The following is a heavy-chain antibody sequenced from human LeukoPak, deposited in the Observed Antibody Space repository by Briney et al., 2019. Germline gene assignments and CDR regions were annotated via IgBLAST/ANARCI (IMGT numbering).Heavy chain of an antibody. CDR1: GFTFSSYS. D-gene: IGHD3-10*01. V-gene: IGHV3-21*01. Sequence: PGGSLRLSCAASGFTFSSYSMNWVRQAPGKGLEWVSSISSSSSYIYYADSVKGRFTISRDNAKNSLYLQMNSLRAEDTAVYYCARPKRGSGWYFDLWGRGTLVTVSS. CDR3: ARPKRGSGWYFDL. CDR2: ISSSSSYI. J-gene: IGHJ2*01.